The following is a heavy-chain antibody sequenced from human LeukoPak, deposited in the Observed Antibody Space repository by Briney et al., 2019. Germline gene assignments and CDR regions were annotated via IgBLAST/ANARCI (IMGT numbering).Heavy chain of an antibody. CDR2: INHSGST. CDR1: GGSFRGYY. Sequence: PSETLSLTCAVYGGSFRGYYWSWIRQPPGKGLEWIGEINHSGSTNYNPSLKSRVTISVDTSKNQFSLKLSSVTAADTAVYYCARGPDCSSTSCNRAFDYWGQGTLVTVSS. V-gene: IGHV4-34*01. D-gene: IGHD2-2*01. J-gene: IGHJ4*02. CDR3: ARGPDCSSTSCNRAFDY.